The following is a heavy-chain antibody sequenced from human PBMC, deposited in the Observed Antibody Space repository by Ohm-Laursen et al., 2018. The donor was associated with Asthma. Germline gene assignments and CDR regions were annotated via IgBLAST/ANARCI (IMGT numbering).Heavy chain of an antibody. J-gene: IGHJ6*02. Sequence: SLRLSCTAPGFTFSSYGMHWVRQAPGKGLEWVAVISYDGSNKYYADSVKGRFTISRDNSKNTLYLQMNSLRAEDTAVYYCAKDLADIVVVVAASEYYYYGMDVWGQGTTVTVSS. CDR2: ISYDGSNK. V-gene: IGHV3-30*18. CDR1: GFTFSSYG. D-gene: IGHD2-15*01. CDR3: AKDLADIVVVVAASEYYYYGMDV.